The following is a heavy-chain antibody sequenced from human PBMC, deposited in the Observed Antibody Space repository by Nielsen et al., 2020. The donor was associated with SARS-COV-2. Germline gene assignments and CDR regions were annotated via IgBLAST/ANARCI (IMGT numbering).Heavy chain of an antibody. CDR3: ARDPLFSTYYYYGMDV. Sequence: ASVKVSCKASGYTFTGYYMHWVRQAPGQGLEWMGRINPNSGGTNYAQKFQGRVTMTRDTSISTAYMELSRLRSGDTAVYYCARDPLFSTYYYYGMDVWGQGTTVTVSS. CDR1: GYTFTGYY. J-gene: IGHJ6*02. V-gene: IGHV1-2*06. CDR2: INPNSGGT. D-gene: IGHD2/OR15-2a*01.